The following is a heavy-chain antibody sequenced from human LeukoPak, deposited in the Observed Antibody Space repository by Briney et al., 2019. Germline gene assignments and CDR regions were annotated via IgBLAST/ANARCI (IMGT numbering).Heavy chain of an antibody. Sequence: NSSENLSLTCAVYGGSFSGYYWSWIRQPPGKGLEWIGEINHSGSTNYNPSLKSRVTISVDTSKNQFSLKPSSVTAADTAVYYCARSLSYDILTGYSKSFDYWGQGTLVTVSS. J-gene: IGHJ4*02. CDR2: INHSGST. CDR3: ARSLSYDILTGYSKSFDY. D-gene: IGHD3-9*01. V-gene: IGHV4-34*01. CDR1: GGSFSGYY.